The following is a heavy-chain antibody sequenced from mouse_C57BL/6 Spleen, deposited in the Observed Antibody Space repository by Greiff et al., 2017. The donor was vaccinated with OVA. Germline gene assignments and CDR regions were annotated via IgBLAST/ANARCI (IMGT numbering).Heavy chain of an antibody. J-gene: IGHJ2*01. D-gene: IGHD2-5*01. V-gene: IGHV1-50*01. CDR1: GYTFTSYW. Sequence: QVQLQQSGAELVKPGASVKLSCKASGYTFTSYWMQWVKQRPGQGLEWIGEIDPSDSYTNYNQKFKGKATLTVDTSSSTAYMQLSSLTSEDSAVYYCARRTSYSNYFDYWGQGTTLTVSS. CDR2: IDPSDSYT. CDR3: ARRTSYSNYFDY.